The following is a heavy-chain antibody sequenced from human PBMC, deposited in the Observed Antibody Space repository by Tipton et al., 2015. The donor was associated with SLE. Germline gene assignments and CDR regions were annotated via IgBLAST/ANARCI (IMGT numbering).Heavy chain of an antibody. CDR3: ARSDDYYDSSAPFDY. J-gene: IGHJ4*02. CDR1: GGSIGSYY. V-gene: IGHV4-59*01. CDR2: IYYSGST. Sequence: LRLSCTVSGGSIGSYYWSWIRQPPGKGLEWIGYIYYSGSTNYNPSLKSRVTISVDTSKNQFSLKLSSVTAADTAVYYCARSDDYYDSSAPFDYWGQGTLVTVS. D-gene: IGHD3-22*01.